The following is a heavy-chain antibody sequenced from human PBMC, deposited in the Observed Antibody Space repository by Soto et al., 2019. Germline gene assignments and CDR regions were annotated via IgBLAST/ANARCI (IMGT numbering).Heavy chain of an antibody. CDR3: AKDKYSSGPVVMDV. Sequence: GGSLILSCAASGFTFSSYAMRWVRQAPGKGLEWVSGISGNGGSTDYADSVKGRFTISRDNSKNTLYLQMNSLRAEDTAVYYCAKDKYSSGPVVMDVWGQGTTVTVSS. D-gene: IGHD6-19*01. CDR2: ISGNGGST. CDR1: GFTFSSYA. J-gene: IGHJ6*02. V-gene: IGHV3-23*01.